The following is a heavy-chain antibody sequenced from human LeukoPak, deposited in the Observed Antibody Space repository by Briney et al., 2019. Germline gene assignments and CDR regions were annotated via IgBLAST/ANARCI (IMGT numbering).Heavy chain of an antibody. J-gene: IGHJ4*02. D-gene: IGHD3-3*01. CDR1: GGSISSSSYY. Sequence: PSETLSLTCTVSGGSISSSSYYLGWIRQPPGKGLEWIGSIYYSGSTYYNPSLKSRVTISVDTSKNQFSLKLSSVTAADTAVYYCARYYDFWSGYYFDYWGQGTLVTVSS. CDR3: ARYYDFWSGYYFDY. CDR2: IYYSGST. V-gene: IGHV4-39*01.